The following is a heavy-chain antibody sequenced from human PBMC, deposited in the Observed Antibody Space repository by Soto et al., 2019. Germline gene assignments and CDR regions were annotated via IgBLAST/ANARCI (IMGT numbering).Heavy chain of an antibody. CDR3: ASLGYCSSTSCSWGFDP. Sequence: GASVKVSCKASGYTFTGYYMHWVRQAPGQGLEWMGWINPNSGGTNYAQKFQGRVTMTRDTSISTAYMELSRLRSDDTAAYYCASLGYCSSTSCSWGFDPWGQGTQVTVSS. CDR1: GYTFTGYY. CDR2: INPNSGGT. J-gene: IGHJ5*02. D-gene: IGHD2-2*01. V-gene: IGHV1-2*02.